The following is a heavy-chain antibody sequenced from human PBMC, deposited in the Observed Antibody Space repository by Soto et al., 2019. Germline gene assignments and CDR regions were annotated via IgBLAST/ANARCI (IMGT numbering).Heavy chain of an antibody. V-gene: IGHV1-69*13. D-gene: IGHD3-22*01. CDR3: AKEYDSSGYYPDY. Sequence: ASVKVSCKASGGTFSSYAISWVRQAPGQGLEWMGGIIPIFGTANYAQKFQGRVTITADESTSTAYMELSSLRSEDTAVYYCAKEYDSSGYYPDYWGQGTLVTVSS. CDR1: GGTFSSYA. J-gene: IGHJ4*02. CDR2: IIPIFGTA.